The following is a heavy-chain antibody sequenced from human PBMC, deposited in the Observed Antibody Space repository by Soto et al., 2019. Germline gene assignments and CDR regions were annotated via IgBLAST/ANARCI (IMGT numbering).Heavy chain of an antibody. CDR3: ATSYGSGYRAFDY. CDR2: VNPILSLS. CDR1: GDTFSFYS. V-gene: IGHV1-69*02. D-gene: IGHD3-10*01. Sequence: QVQLVQSGAEVKRPGSSVKVSCKASGDTFSFYSINWVRQAPGLGLEWMGRVNPILSLSNYAQRFQGRVTMTADKSTSTAYMLISSLRSEDTAIYYCATSYGSGYRAFDYWGQGAQVIVSS. J-gene: IGHJ4*02.